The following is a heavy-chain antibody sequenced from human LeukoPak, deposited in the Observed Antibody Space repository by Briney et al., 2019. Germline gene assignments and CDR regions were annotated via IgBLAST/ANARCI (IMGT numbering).Heavy chain of an antibody. CDR3: ARDSSPNCSSTSCYAAWYFDL. Sequence: SETLSLTCTVSGGSISSYYWSWIRQPPGKGLEWVGYIYYSGSTYYNPSLKSRVTISVDTSKNQFSLKLSSVTAADTAVYYCARDSSPNCSSTSCYAAWYFDLWGRGTLVTVSS. J-gene: IGHJ2*01. CDR2: IYYSGST. D-gene: IGHD2-2*01. V-gene: IGHV4-59*12. CDR1: GGSISSYY.